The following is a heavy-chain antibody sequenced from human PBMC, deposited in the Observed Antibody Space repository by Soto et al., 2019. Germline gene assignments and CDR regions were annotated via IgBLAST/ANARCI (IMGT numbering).Heavy chain of an antibody. CDR2: FDPEDGET. J-gene: IGHJ6*02. CDR1: GYTLTELS. Sequence: ASVKVSCKVSGYTLTELSMHWVRQAPGKGLEWMGGFDPEDGETIYAQKFQGRVTMTEDTSTDTAYMELSSLRSEDTAVYYCATARIAARGYGMDVWGQGTTVTVSS. V-gene: IGHV1-24*01. CDR3: ATARIAARGYGMDV. D-gene: IGHD6-6*01.